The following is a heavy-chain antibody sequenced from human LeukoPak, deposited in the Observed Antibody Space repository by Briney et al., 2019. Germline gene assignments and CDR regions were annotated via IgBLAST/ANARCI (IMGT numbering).Heavy chain of an antibody. D-gene: IGHD3-10*01. CDR2: INPNSGGT. Sequence: GASVKVSCKASGYTFTGYYMHWVRQAPGQGLEWMGWINPNSGGTNYAQKFQGRVTMTRDTSISTAYMELSRLRSDDTAVYYCARAEGGWFGELLPFDYWGQGTLVTVYS. CDR1: GYTFTGYY. V-gene: IGHV1-2*02. CDR3: ARAEGGWFGELLPFDY. J-gene: IGHJ4*02.